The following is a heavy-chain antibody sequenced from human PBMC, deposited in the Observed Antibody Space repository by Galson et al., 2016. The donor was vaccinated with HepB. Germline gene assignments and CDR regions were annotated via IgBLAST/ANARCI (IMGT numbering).Heavy chain of an antibody. D-gene: IGHD3-9*01. CDR1: GYFFIGYY. V-gene: IGHV1-2*02. CDR3: VIIFRSFDGTVDS. J-gene: IGHJ4*02. CDR2: INPNTGGT. Sequence: SVKVSCKASGYFFIGYYIYWVRQAPGQGLEWMGWINPNTGGTSYAHKFQDRVSLTRDTPINTAFMEVTSLRSEDTAVYYCVIIFRSFDGTVDSWGQGTLVTVSS.